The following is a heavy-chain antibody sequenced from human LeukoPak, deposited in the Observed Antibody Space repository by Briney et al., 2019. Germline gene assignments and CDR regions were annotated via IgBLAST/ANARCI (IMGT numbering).Heavy chain of an antibody. V-gene: IGHV3-23*01. CDR1: GFTFSSYA. CDR3: AKEYSSGWYPPLSWFDP. D-gene: IGHD6-13*01. J-gene: IGHJ5*02. CDR2: ISGSGGST. Sequence: GGSLRLSCAASGFTFSSYAMSWVRQAPGKGLEWVSAISGSGGSTYYADSVKGRFTISRDNSKNTLYLQMNSLRAEDTAVYYCAKEYSSGWYPPLSWFDPWGQGTLVTVSS.